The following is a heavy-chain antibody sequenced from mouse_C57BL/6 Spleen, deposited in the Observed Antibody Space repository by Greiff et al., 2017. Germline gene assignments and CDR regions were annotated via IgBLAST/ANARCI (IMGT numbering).Heavy chain of an antibody. Sequence: VKLMESGAELVKPGASVKISCKASGYAFRSYWMNWVKQRPGKGLEWIGQIYPGDGDTNYNGKFKGKAPLTADKSSSTAYMQLSSLTSEDSAVYFSAKEGYYYGRSGYFDVWGTGTTVTVSS. CDR1: GYAFRSYW. V-gene: IGHV1-80*01. J-gene: IGHJ1*03. CDR3: AKEGYYYGRSGYFDV. D-gene: IGHD1-1*01. CDR2: IYPGDGDT.